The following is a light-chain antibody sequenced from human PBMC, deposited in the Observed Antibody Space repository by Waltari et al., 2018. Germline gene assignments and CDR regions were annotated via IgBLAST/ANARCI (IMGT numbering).Light chain of an antibody. Sequence: QSVLTQPPSASGTPGQKVPMSCSGARSDSGNHYVNWYQQLPGTTPKLLIYRNTQRPSGVPDRISASKSGTSASLAISGLRSEDEAIYYCASWDDRLGGVLFGGGTKLTVL. V-gene: IGLV1-47*01. J-gene: IGLJ2*01. CDR3: ASWDDRLGGVL. CDR1: RSDSGNHY. CDR2: RNT.